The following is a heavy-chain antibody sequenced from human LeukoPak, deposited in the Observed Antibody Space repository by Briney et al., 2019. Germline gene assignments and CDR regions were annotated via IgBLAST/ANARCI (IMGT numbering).Heavy chain of an antibody. J-gene: IGHJ4*02. CDR3: ARGLGGSNPPGSLHFDY. D-gene: IGHD1-26*01. CDR2: IYYSGSA. Sequence: PSETLSLTCTVSGGSISSGDYYWSWIRQPPGKGLEWIGYIYYSGSAYYNPSLKSRVTISVDTSKNQFSLKLSSVTAADTAVYYCARGLGGSNPPGSLHFDYWGQGTLVTGSS. V-gene: IGHV4-30-4*02. CDR1: GGSISSGDYY.